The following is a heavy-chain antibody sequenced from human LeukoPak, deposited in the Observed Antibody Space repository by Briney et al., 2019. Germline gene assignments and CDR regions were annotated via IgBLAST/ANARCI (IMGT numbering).Heavy chain of an antibody. J-gene: IGHJ4*02. V-gene: IGHV1-46*03. CDR1: GYTFTNYY. D-gene: IGHD2-15*01. CDR3: ARVDCSGGRCYTAHNFDY. CDR2: INTSGGST. Sequence: ASVKVSCKASGYTFTNYYIHWVRQAPGQGLEWMGIINTSGGSTAYAPKFQGRVTVTRDTSTNTVYMELSSLRSEDTAVYYCARVDCSGGRCYTAHNFDYWGQGTLVTVSS.